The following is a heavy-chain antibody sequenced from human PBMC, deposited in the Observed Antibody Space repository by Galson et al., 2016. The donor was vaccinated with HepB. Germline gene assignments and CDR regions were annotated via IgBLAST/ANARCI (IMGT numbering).Heavy chain of an antibody. CDR3: ARHLDISGSEGEYFDS. CDR1: GGSISGYY. V-gene: IGHV4-59*01. Sequence: SETLSLTCTVSGGSISGYYWSWIRQPPGKGLEWIGFIYYNGRTNYNPSLESRVTISLDTSKNHFSLKVRSVTAADTAVYYCARHLDISGSEGEYFDSWGQGTLVSVSS. CDR2: IYYNGRT. D-gene: IGHD5-12*01. J-gene: IGHJ4*02.